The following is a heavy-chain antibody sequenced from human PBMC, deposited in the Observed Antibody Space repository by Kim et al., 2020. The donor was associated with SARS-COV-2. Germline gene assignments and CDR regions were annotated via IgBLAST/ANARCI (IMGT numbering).Heavy chain of an antibody. CDR3: AREYGPRRHGMDV. CDR1: GGSFSGYY. J-gene: IGHJ6*02. V-gene: IGHV4-34*01. D-gene: IGHD4-17*01. Sequence: SETPSLTCAVYGGSFSGYYWSWIRQPPGKGLEWIGEINHSGSTNYNPSLKSRVTISVDTSKNQFSLKLSSVTAADTAVYYCAREYGPRRHGMDVWGQGTTVTVSS. CDR2: INHSGST.